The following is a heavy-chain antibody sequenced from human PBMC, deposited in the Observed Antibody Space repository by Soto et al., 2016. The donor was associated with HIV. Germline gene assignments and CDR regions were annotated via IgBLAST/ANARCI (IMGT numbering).Heavy chain of an antibody. CDR2: IRSKANTYAT. CDR3: TRLDDVLRHFDWLSAFDS. V-gene: IGHV3-73*01. CDR1: GFTFSGSA. D-gene: IGHD3-9*01. J-gene: IGHJ4*02. Sequence: EVQLVESGGDLVQPGGSLKLSCAASGFTFSGSAMHWVRQASGKGLEWVGRIRSKANTYATAYAASVKGRFSISRDDSKNTAYLQMNSLKTEDTAVYYCTRLDDVLRHFDWLSAFDSWGQGTLVTVSS.